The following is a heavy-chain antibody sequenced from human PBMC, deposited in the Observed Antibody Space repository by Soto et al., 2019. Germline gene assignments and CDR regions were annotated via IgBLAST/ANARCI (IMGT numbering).Heavy chain of an antibody. Sequence: GGSLRLSCAASGFTFSSYAMSWVRQAPGKGLEWVSAISGSGGSTYYADSVKGRFTISRDNSKNTLYLQMNSLRAEDTAVYYCAKEGYDSSGYREPSFDYWGQGTLVTVSS. CDR1: GFTFSSYA. CDR2: ISGSGGST. CDR3: AKEGYDSSGYREPSFDY. J-gene: IGHJ4*02. D-gene: IGHD3-22*01. V-gene: IGHV3-23*01.